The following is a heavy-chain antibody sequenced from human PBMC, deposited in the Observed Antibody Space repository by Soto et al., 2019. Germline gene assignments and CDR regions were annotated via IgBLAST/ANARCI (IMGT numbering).Heavy chain of an antibody. V-gene: IGHV3-30*18. CDR3: AKDRRPKVLRYFDWSDY. Sequence: QVQLVESGGGVVQPGRSLRLSCAASGFTFSSYGMHWVRQAPGKGLEWVAVISYDGSNKYYADSVKGRFTISSDNSKNTLYLQLNSLRAEDTAVYYCAKDRRPKVLRYFDWSDYWGQGTLVTVSS. D-gene: IGHD3-9*01. J-gene: IGHJ4*02. CDR2: ISYDGSNK. CDR1: GFTFSSYG.